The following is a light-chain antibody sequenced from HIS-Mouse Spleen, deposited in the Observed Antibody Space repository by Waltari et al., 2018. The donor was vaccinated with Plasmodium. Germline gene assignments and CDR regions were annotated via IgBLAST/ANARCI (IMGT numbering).Light chain of an antibody. V-gene: IGKV3-15*01. CDR2: GAS. CDR3: QQYNNWPPEVT. CDR1: QSVSSN. J-gene: IGKJ1*01. Sequence: EIVMTQSPATLSVSTGERATLSCRASQSVSSNLAWYQQKPGQAPRLLIYGASTRATGIPARFSGSGSGTEFTLTISSMQSEDFAVYYCQQYNNWPPEVTFGQGTKVEIK.